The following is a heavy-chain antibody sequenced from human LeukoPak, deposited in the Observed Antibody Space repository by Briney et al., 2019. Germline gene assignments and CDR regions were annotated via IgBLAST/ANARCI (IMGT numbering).Heavy chain of an antibody. Sequence: PSETLSLTCTVSGGSIGAYHWSWIRQPPGKGLEWIGCIHYSGNTNYNPSLKSRVTISVDTYKNQFSLRVGSVTAADTAVYYCARWFGGLTSGGMDVWGRGTTVTVSS. CDR2: IHYSGNT. J-gene: IGHJ6*02. CDR3: ARWFGGLTSGGMDV. V-gene: IGHV4-59*01. CDR1: GGSIGAYH. D-gene: IGHD3-10*01.